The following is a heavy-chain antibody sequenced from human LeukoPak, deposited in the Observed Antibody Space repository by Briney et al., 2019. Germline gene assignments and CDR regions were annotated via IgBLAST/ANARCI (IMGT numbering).Heavy chain of an antibody. Sequence: VASVKVSCKASGYTFTGYYMHWVRQAPGQGLEWMGWISAYNGNTNYAQKLQGRVTMTTDTSTSTAYMELRSLRSDDTAVYYCARDRYCSSTSCYTGYFQHWGQGTLVTVSP. D-gene: IGHD2-2*02. J-gene: IGHJ1*01. V-gene: IGHV1-18*04. CDR2: ISAYNGNT. CDR3: ARDRYCSSTSCYTGYFQH. CDR1: GYTFTGYY.